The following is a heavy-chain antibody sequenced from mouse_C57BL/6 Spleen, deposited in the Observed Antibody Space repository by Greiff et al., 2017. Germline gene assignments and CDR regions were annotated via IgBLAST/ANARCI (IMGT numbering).Heavy chain of an antibody. CDR3: ARPIYYGNLFAD. D-gene: IGHD2-1*01. CDR2: IDPTSGGT. Sequence: VQLQQPGAELVKPGASVKLSCKASGYTFTSYWMHWVKQRPGRGLEWIGRIDPTSGGTKYNEKFKSKATLTVDQPSSTAYMQRSSLTSEDSAVYYCARPIYYGNLFADWGQGTLVTVSA. CDR1: GYTFTSYW. J-gene: IGHJ3*01. V-gene: IGHV1-72*01.